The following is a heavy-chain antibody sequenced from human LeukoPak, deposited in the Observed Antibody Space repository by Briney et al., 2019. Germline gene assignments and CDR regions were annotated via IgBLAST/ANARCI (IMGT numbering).Heavy chain of an antibody. CDR3: AKQKWLVGGVDY. CDR2: ISYDGSNK. D-gene: IGHD6-19*01. Sequence: GGSLRLSCAASGFTFSSYGMHWVRQAPGKGLEWVAVISYDGSNKYYADSVKGRFTISRDNSKNTLYLQMNSLRAEDTAVYYCAKQKWLVGGVDYWGQGTLVTVSS. V-gene: IGHV3-30*18. CDR1: GFTFSSYG. J-gene: IGHJ4*02.